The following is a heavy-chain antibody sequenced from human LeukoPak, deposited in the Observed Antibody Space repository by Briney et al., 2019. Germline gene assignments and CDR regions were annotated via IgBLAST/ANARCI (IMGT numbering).Heavy chain of an antibody. CDR2: IYYSGST. CDR3: TRGIGNDY. Sequence: PSETLSLTCTVSGGSISSGGYYWSWIRQHPGKGLEWIGYIYYSGSTDYNPSLKSRVTITVDTSKNQFSLKLSSVTAADTAVDYCTRGIGNDYWGQGTLVTVSS. CDR1: GGSISSGGYY. V-gene: IGHV4-31*03. J-gene: IGHJ4*02. D-gene: IGHD3-16*02.